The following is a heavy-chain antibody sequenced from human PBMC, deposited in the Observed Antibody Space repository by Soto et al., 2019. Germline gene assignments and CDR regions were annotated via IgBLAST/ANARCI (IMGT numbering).Heavy chain of an antibody. CDR2: INAGNGNT. CDR1: GYTFTTYD. CDR3: AKNKKTGPFDY. V-gene: IGHV1-3*01. Sequence: ASVKVSCKASGYTFTTYDMHWVRQAPGQRLEWMGWINAGNGNTKYSQKFQGRVTITRDTSASTAYMELSSLRSEDTAVYYWAKNKKTGPFDYWGRETLVTVS. J-gene: IGHJ4*02. D-gene: IGHD1-1*01.